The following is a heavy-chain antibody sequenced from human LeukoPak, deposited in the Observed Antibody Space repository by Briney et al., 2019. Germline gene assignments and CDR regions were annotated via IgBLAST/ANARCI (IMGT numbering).Heavy chain of an antibody. D-gene: IGHD3-16*01. V-gene: IGHV1-69*04. CDR2: IIPFLGIA. CDR3: PRSRTDDDVWGDAFDI. J-gene: IGHJ3*02. Sequence: ASVKVSCKASGGTFSSYAISWVRQAPGQGLEWRGRIIPFLGIANYAQKFQGRVTTTADKSTSTAYMELSSLRSEDTAVYYCPRSRTDDDVWGDAFDIWGQGTMVTVSS. CDR1: GGTFSSYA.